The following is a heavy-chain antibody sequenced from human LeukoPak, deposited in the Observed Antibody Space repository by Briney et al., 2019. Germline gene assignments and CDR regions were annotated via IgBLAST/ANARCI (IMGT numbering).Heavy chain of an antibody. D-gene: IGHD4-17*01. CDR2: ISSSSSYI. J-gene: IGHJ4*02. Sequence: PGGSLRLSCAASGFTFSSYSMNWVRQAPGKGLEWVSSISSSSSYIYYADSVKGRFTISRDNAKNSLYLQMNSLRAEDTAVYYCARETSTVTPEMGFDYWGQGTLVTVSS. CDR1: GFTFSSYS. CDR3: ARETSTVTPEMGFDY. V-gene: IGHV3-21*01.